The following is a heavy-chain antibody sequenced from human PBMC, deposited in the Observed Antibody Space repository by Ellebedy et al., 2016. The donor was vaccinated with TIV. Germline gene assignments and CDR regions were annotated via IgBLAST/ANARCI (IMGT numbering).Heavy chain of an antibody. CDR2: IYYSGSA. J-gene: IGHJ5*02. V-gene: IGHV4-59*12. Sequence: MPSETLSLTCTVSDDSISSYYWSWIRQPPGKGLEWIGFIYYSGSAYYNPSLKSRVTVSVDTSKNQFSLNLSSVTAADTAVYYCARDPALPRGRFDTWGQGTLVTVSS. CDR1: DDSISSYY. CDR3: ARDPALPRGRFDT.